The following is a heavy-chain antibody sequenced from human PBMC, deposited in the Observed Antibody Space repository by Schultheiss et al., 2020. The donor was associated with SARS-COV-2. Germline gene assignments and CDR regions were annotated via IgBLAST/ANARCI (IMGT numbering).Heavy chain of an antibody. D-gene: IGHD1-1*01. J-gene: IGHJ4*02. CDR2: IYTSGST. Sequence: SETLSLTCTVSGGSISSGGYSWSWIRQPPGKGLEWIGRIYTSGSTNYNPSLKSRVTMSVDTSKNQFSLKLSSVTAADTAVYYCARGYRYSPYYFDYWGQGTLVTVSS. CDR1: GGSISSGGYS. CDR3: ARGYRYSPYYFDY. V-gene: IGHV4-61*02.